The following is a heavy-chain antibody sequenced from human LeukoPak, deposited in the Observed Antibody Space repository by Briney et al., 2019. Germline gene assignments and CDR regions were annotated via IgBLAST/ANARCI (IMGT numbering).Heavy chain of an antibody. CDR1: GGTFSSYA. Sequence: ASVKVSCMASGGTFSSYASSWVRQAPGQGREGMGRIIPIFGTANYAQKFQGRVTITTDGSKSTDYMELSSLSSEDTAVYYCARSMGIDEKFDYWGQGTLVTVSS. CDR2: IIPIFGTA. V-gene: IGHV1-69*05. D-gene: IGHD6-13*01. CDR3: ARSMGIDEKFDY. J-gene: IGHJ4*02.